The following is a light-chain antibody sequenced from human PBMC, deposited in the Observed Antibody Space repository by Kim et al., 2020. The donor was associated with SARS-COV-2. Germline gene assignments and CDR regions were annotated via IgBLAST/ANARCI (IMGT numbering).Light chain of an antibody. CDR2: DVS. Sequence: QSALTQPRSVSGSPGQSVTISCTGTSSDVGGYNYVSWYQQHPGKAPKLMTYDVSKRPSGVPDRFSGSKSGNTASLTISGLQAEDEADYYCCSYAGSYTWVFGGGTQLTVL. V-gene: IGLV2-11*01. J-gene: IGLJ3*02. CDR1: SSDVGGYNY. CDR3: CSYAGSYTWV.